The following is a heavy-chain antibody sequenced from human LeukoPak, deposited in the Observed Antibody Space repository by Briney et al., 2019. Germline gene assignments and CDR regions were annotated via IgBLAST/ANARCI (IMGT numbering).Heavy chain of an antibody. CDR2: INSDGTST. CDR3: ARTLGVPSAFDP. D-gene: IGHD2-2*01. CDR1: GFTFRSFW. Sequence: GGSLRLSCAASGFTFRSFWMHWGRQAPGKGLLWVSRINSDGTSTTYADSVKGRFTISRDNAKNTVYLQMNSLRAEDTAVYYCARTLGVPSAFDPWGQGTLVTVSS. V-gene: IGHV3-74*01. J-gene: IGHJ5*02.